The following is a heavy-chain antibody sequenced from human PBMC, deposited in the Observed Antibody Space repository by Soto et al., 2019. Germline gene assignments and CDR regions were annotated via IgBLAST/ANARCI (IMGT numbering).Heavy chain of an antibody. CDR3: ARFKLRFLAFDY. J-gene: IGHJ4*02. V-gene: IGHV4-39*01. Sequence: PSETLSLTCTVSGGSISSSSYYWGWIRQPPGKGLEWIGNIYYSDSTYYNPSLKSRVTISVDTPKNQFSLKLSSVTAADTAVYYCARFKLRFLAFDYWGQGTRVTVSS. CDR1: GGSISSSSYY. CDR2: IYYSDST. D-gene: IGHD3-3*01.